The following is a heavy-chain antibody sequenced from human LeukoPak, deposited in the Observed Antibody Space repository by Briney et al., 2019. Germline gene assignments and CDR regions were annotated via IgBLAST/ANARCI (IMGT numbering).Heavy chain of an antibody. D-gene: IGHD1-26*01. CDR3: ARVPRGSDGYFQH. V-gene: IGHV4-59*01. Sequence: SETMSLTCSVSGGTISSYYWSWIRQPPGKGLEWIGYIYYSGSTNYNPSLKSRVTISLDTSKNQFSLKLSSVTAADTAVYYCARVPRGSDGYFQHWGQGTLVTVSS. CDR1: GGTISSYY. CDR2: IYYSGST. J-gene: IGHJ1*01.